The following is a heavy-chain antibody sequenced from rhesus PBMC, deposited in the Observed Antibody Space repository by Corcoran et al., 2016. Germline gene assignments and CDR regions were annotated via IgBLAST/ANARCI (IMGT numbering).Heavy chain of an antibody. V-gene: IGHV4-73*01. CDR2: IYGNSAST. D-gene: IGHD2-21*01. Sequence: QVQLQQWGEGLVKPSETLSLTCAVYGGSISGYYYWSWIRHPPGKGLEWIGYIYGNSASTNYNPSLKNRVTISKDTSKNQFSLKLSSVTAADTAVYYCAGAGNFDYWGQGVLVTVSS. CDR3: AGAGNFDY. J-gene: IGHJ4*01. CDR1: GGSISGYYY.